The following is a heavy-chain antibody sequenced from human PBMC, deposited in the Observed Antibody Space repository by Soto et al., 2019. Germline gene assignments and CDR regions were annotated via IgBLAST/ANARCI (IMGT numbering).Heavy chain of an antibody. D-gene: IGHD3-10*01. J-gene: IGHJ4*02. V-gene: IGHV4-34*01. CDR3: ARAGSQPGVDY. Sequence: SETLSLTCAVYGGSFSGYYWSWIRQPPGKGLEWIGEINHSGSTNYNPSLKSRVTISVDTSKNQFSLKLSSVTAADTAVYYCARAGSQPGVDYWGQGTLVTVSS. CDR2: INHSGST. CDR1: GGSFSGYY.